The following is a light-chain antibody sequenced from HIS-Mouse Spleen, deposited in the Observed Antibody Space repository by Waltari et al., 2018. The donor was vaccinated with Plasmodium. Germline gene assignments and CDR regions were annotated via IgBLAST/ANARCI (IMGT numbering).Light chain of an antibody. CDR2: EGS. J-gene: IGLJ1*01. CDR3: CSYAGSSTYV. V-gene: IGLV2-23*01. CDR1: SRAVGSYNL. Sequence: QSALTQPASVSGSPGPSITISCTGTSRAVGSYNLVSWYQQHPGKAPKLMIYEGSKRPSGVSNRFSGSKSGNTASLTISGLQAEDEADYYCCSYAGSSTYVFGTGTKVTVL.